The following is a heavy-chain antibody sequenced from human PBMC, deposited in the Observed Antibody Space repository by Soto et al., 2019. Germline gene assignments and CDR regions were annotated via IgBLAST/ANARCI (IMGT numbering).Heavy chain of an antibody. CDR3: ARRVREFYFDY. J-gene: IGHJ4*02. CDR1: GGSISSGGYY. Sequence: SENLSLTCTVSGGSISSGGYYWTWIRQHPGKGLEFIGYIHYTGSTYYNPSLESRISISADTSKNQFSLRLSSVTAADTAVYYCARRVREFYFDYWGQGTFVTVSS. D-gene: IGHD3-10*01. V-gene: IGHV4-31*03. CDR2: IHYTGST.